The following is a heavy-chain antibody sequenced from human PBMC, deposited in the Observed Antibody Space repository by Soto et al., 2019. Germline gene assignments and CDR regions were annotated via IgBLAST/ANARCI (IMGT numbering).Heavy chain of an antibody. V-gene: IGHV3-21*01. J-gene: IGHJ6*02. Sequence: GGSLRLSCAASGFTFSSYSMNWVRQAPGKGLEWVSSISSSSSYIYYADSVKGRFTISRDNAKNSLYLQMNSLRAEDTAVYYCAREDYGSAVYYYYGMDVWGQGTTVTVSS. CDR3: AREDYGSAVYYYYGMDV. D-gene: IGHD3-10*01. CDR1: GFTFSSYS. CDR2: ISSSSSYI.